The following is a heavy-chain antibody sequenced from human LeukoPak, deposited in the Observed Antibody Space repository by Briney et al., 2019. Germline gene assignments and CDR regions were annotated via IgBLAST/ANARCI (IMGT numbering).Heavy chain of an antibody. CDR3: AREQDYFDY. J-gene: IGHJ4*02. CDR2: TYYRSEWYS. CDR1: GDRVSSNSAA. V-gene: IGHV6-1*01. Sequence: SQTLSLTCDISGDRVSSNSAAWNWIRQSPSRGLEGLGRTYYRSEWYSDYAVSVKGRIIINADTSKNQFSLQLKSVTPEDTAVYYCAREQDYFDYWGQGTQVTVSS.